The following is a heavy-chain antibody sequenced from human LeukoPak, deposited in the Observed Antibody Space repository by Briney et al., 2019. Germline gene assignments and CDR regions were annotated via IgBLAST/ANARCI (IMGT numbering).Heavy chain of an antibody. CDR3: ARVSYSSSWYDAFDI. CDR2: INPTSGGT. Sequence: ASVKVSCKTSGYTFTGYYIQWVRQAPGQGLEWMGYINPTSGGTNYAQEFQGRVTMTRDTSISTAYMELSRLTSDDTAVYYCARVSYSSSWYDAFDIWGQGTMVTVSS. J-gene: IGHJ3*02. CDR1: GYTFTGYY. D-gene: IGHD6-13*01. V-gene: IGHV1-2*02.